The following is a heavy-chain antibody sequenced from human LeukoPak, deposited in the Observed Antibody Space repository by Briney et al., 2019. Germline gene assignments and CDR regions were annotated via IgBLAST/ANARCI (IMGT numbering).Heavy chain of an antibody. CDR2: INHSGST. Sequence: SEALSLTCAVYGGSFSGYYWSWIRQPPGKGLEWIGEINHSGSTNYNPSLKSRVTISVDTSKNQFSLKLSSVTAADTAVYYCARGRPYFDYWGQGTLVTVSS. V-gene: IGHV4-34*01. J-gene: IGHJ4*02. CDR1: GGSFSGYY. CDR3: ARGRPYFDY.